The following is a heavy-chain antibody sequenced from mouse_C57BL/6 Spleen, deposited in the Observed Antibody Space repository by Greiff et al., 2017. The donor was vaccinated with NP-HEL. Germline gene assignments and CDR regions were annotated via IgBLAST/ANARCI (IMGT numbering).Heavy chain of an antibody. Sequence: QVQLQQPGAELVMPGASVKLSCKASGYTFTSYWMHWVKQRPGQGLEWIGEIDPSDSYTNYNQQFKGKSTLTVDKSSSTAYMQLSSLTSEDSAVYYCAKKLGLYYAMDYWGQGTSVTVSS. CDR1: GYTFTSYW. CDR2: IDPSDSYT. J-gene: IGHJ4*01. CDR3: AKKLGLYYAMDY. D-gene: IGHD4-1*01. V-gene: IGHV1-69*01.